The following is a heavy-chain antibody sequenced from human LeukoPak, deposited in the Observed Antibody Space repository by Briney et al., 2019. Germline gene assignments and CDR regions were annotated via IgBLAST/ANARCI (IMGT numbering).Heavy chain of an antibody. CDR3: AKDPSLSYDSSGYYYHY. D-gene: IGHD3-22*01. V-gene: IGHV3-23*01. CDR1: GFTFSSYA. J-gene: IGHJ4*02. Sequence: PGGSLRLSGAASGFTFSSYAMSWVRQAPGKGLEWVSGISGSGGNTYYADSVKGRFTISRDDSKNTLYLQMNSLRAEDTAGYYCAKDPSLSYDSSGYYYHYWGQGTLVTVSS. CDR2: ISGSGGNT.